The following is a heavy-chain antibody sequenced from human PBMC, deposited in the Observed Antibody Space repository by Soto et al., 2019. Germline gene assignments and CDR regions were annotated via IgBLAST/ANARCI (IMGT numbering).Heavy chain of an antibody. CDR3: ARSTLRDGSYSIPRTFDY. CDR1: GGSIRRSTFC. V-gene: IGHV4-39*01. J-gene: IGHJ4*02. CDR2: VCYRGNT. D-gene: IGHD1-26*01. Sequence: QQLQGSGPGLVQPSETLSLTCTVSGGSIRRSTFCWGWIRQPPGEGLEWLGGVCYRGNTRYNPSLPRRVTVSIDTSKNQLSLTVSSVTAADTSVYYCARSTLRDGSYSIPRTFDYWGQGTLVTVSS.